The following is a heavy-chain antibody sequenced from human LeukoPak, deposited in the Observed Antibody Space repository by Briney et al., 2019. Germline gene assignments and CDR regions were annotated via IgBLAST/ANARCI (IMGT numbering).Heavy chain of an antibody. CDR1: GGSLIGYY. CDR2: INHSGST. Sequence: SETLSLTSAVYGGSLIGYYRSWIRQPPGRGLEWIGEINHSGSTNYNPSLKSRVTISVDTSKNQFSLKLSSVTAADTAVYYCARGRRYYYDSSGYPDCWGQGTLVTVSS. CDR3: ARGRRYYYDSSGYPDC. V-gene: IGHV4-34*01. J-gene: IGHJ4*02. D-gene: IGHD3-22*01.